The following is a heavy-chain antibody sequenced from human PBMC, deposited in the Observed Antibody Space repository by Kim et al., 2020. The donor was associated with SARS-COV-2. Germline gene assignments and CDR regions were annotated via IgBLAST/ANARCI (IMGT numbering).Heavy chain of an antibody. J-gene: IGHJ5*02. D-gene: IGHD3-16*01. Sequence: SVKVSCKTSGGTFGWHGINWVRQAPGQGLEWMGAVIPTPGTTHYAQKFRGRVTMTADGSTSTAYMELHSLRSEDTAVYYCARDRTGSSANWGLIFDPWGQGTLVSVSS. CDR3: ARDRTGSSANWGLIFDP. V-gene: IGHV1-69*13. CDR2: VIPTPGTT. CDR1: GGTFGWHG.